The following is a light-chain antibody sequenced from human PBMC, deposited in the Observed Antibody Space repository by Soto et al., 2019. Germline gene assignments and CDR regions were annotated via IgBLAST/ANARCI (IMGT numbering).Light chain of an antibody. J-gene: IGKJ4*01. V-gene: IGKV3-20*01. CDR2: GAS. Sequence: EIVLAQSPGTLSLSPGERATLSCRASQSVRSSYLAWYQQKPGQAPWLLIYGASSRATGIPDRFSGSGSGTDFTLTISRLEPEDLAVYYCQQYGNSPTFGGGTKVEIK. CDR3: QQYGNSPT. CDR1: QSVRSSY.